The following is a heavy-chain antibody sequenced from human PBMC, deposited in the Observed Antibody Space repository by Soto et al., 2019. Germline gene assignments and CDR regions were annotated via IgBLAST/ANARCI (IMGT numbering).Heavy chain of an antibody. D-gene: IGHD5-12*01. J-gene: IGHJ4*02. CDR2: ISSSSGYI. V-gene: IGHV3-21*01. Sequence: GGSLRLSCAASGFTFSSYSMNWVRQAPGKGLEWVSSISSSSGYIYYADSVKGRFTISRDNAKNSLYLQMNSLRAEDTAVYYCARGRDGYNFDYFDYWGQGTLVTVSS. CDR3: ARGRDGYNFDYFDY. CDR1: GFTFSSYS.